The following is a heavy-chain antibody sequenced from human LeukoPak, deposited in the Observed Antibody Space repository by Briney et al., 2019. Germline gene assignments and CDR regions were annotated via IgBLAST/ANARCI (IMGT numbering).Heavy chain of an antibody. D-gene: IGHD2-21*02. CDR2: ISSSSRYI. J-gene: IGHJ5*01. V-gene: IGHV3-21*01. CDR1: GFTFSVYS. CDR3: ATLGPTGGDFTYNWFDS. Sequence: GGSLRLSCAASGFTFSVYSMNWVRQAPGKGLEWVSCISSSSRYINYPYSLQGRFTISSDNAKNSLFLQMNSLRAEDTAVYYCATLGPTGGDFTYNWFDSWGQGTLVTVSS.